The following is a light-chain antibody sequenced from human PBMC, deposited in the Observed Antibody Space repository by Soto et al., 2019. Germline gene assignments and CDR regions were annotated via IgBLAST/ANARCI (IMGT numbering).Light chain of an antibody. Sequence: QSALTQPRSVSGSPGQSVTISCTGTSSDVGGYNYVSWYQQHAGKAPKLIIYDVSKRPSGVPRRFSGSKFGNTASLTISGLQAEDEADYYCCSYAGTYTWVFGGGTRLTAL. CDR2: DVS. CDR3: CSYAGTYTWV. CDR1: SSDVGGYNY. J-gene: IGLJ3*02. V-gene: IGLV2-11*01.